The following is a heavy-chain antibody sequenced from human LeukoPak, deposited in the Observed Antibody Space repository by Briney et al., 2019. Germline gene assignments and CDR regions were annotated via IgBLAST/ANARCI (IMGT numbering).Heavy chain of an antibody. CDR1: GGSISSVGYY. D-gene: IGHD3-22*01. CDR2: IYYSGST. J-gene: IGHJ4*02. CDR3: ARFVGGSGYPIDY. Sequence: SETLSLTCTVSGGSISSVGYYWSWIRQHPGKGLEGIGYIYYSGSTYYNPSLKSRVTISVDTSKNQFSLKLSSVTAADTAVYYCARFVGGSGYPIDYWGQGTLVTVSS. V-gene: IGHV4-31*03.